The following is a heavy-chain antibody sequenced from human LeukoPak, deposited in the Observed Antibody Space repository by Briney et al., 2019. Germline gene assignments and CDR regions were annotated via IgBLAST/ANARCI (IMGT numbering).Heavy chain of an antibody. CDR1: GGSFSGYY. Sequence: SETLSLTCAVYGGSFSGYYWSWIRQPPGKGLEWIGEINHSGSTYYNPSLKSRVTISVDTSKNQFSLKLSSVTAADTAVYYCARDPRPTYYYDSSGFQDYWGQGTLVTVSS. V-gene: IGHV4-34*01. CDR3: ARDPRPTYYYDSSGFQDY. CDR2: INHSGST. D-gene: IGHD3-22*01. J-gene: IGHJ4*02.